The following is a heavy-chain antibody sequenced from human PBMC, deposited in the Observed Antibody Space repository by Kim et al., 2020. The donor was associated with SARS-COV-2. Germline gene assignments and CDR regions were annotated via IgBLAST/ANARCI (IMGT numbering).Heavy chain of an antibody. CDR2: IYYSGST. V-gene: IGHV4-39*07. CDR3: ARGRYCTNG. D-gene: IGHD2-8*01. J-gene: IGHJ4*02. CDR1: GGSISSSSYY. Sequence: SETLSLTCTVSGGSISSSSYYWGWIRQPPGKGLEWIGSIYYSGSTYYNPSLKSRVTISVDTSKNQFSLKLSSVTAADTAVYYCARGRYCTNGWGQGTLVTVSS.